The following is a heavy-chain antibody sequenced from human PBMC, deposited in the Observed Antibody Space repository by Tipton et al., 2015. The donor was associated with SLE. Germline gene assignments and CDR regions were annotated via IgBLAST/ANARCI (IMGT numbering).Heavy chain of an antibody. J-gene: IGHJ4*02. CDR2: IYHSGST. Sequence: LRLSCTASGFTFGDYAMSWVRQAPGKGLEWIGSIYHSGSTYYNPSLKSRVTISVDTSKNQFSLKLSSVTAADTAVYYCALYGNYFDYWGQGTLVTVSS. CDR3: ALYGNYFDY. D-gene: IGHD1-26*01. V-gene: IGHV4-38-2*02. CDR1: GFTFGDYA.